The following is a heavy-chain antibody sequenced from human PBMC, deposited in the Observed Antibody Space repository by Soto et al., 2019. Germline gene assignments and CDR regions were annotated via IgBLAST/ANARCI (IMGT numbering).Heavy chain of an antibody. CDR3: ARAELLLWFGELVSPGGTWFDP. J-gene: IGHJ5*02. CDR1: GGSISSGGYY. CDR2: IYYSGST. Sequence: SETLSLTCTVSGGSISSGGYYWSWIRQHPGKGLEGIGYIYYSGSTYYNPSLKSRVTISVDTSKNQFSLKLSSVTAAGTAVYYCARAELLLWFGELVSPGGTWFDPWGQGTLVPVSP. D-gene: IGHD3-10*01. V-gene: IGHV4-31*03.